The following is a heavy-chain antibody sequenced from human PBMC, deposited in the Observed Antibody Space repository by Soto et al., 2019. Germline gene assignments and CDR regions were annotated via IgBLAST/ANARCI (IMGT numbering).Heavy chain of an antibody. CDR2: ISSSSSYI. Sequence: GGSLRLSCAASGFTFSSYSMNWVRQAPGKGLEWVSSISSSSSYIYYADSVKGRFTISRDNAKNSLYLQMNSLRAEDTAVYYCARRALSSGRPLLYGMDVWGQGTTVTVSS. J-gene: IGHJ6*02. V-gene: IGHV3-21*01. CDR3: ARRALSSGRPLLYGMDV. D-gene: IGHD6-19*01. CDR1: GFTFSSYS.